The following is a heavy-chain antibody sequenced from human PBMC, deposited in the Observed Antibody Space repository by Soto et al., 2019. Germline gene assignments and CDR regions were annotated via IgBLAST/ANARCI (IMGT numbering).Heavy chain of an antibody. D-gene: IGHD5-12*01. Sequence: SGATLVNPTQTLTLTCTFSGFSITTRAMCVSWIRQPPGKALEWLALIDWADDKYYSTSLKTRLTISKDTSKNQVVLTMTNVDPVDTATYYCARIHGPSGNYDPDYWGQGTLVTVSS. J-gene: IGHJ4*02. CDR1: GFSITTRAMC. CDR2: IDWADDK. CDR3: ARIHGPSGNYDPDY. V-gene: IGHV2-70*13.